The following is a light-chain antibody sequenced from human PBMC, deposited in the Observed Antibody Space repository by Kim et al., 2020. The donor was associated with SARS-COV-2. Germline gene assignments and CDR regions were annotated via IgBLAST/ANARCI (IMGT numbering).Light chain of an antibody. CDR3: SSYAGSNNLV. CDR1: SSDVGGYNY. V-gene: IGLV2-8*01. Sequence: GQSVTISCTGTSSDVGGYNYVSWDQQHPGKAPKLMIYEVSKRPSGVPDRFSGSKSVNTASLTVSGLQAEDEADYYCSSYAGSNNLVFGGGTQLTVL. CDR2: EVS. J-gene: IGLJ2*01.